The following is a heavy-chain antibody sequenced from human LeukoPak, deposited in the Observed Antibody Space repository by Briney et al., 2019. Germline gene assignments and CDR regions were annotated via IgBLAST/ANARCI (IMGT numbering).Heavy chain of an antibody. CDR2: IYPGDSDT. CDR3: ARRGDILTGSYYFDY. V-gene: IGHV5-51*01. D-gene: IGHD3-9*01. J-gene: IGHJ4*02. CDR1: GYSFTSYW. Sequence: GESLKISCKGSGYSFTSYWIVWVRQMPGKGLEWMGIIYPGDSDTRYSPSFQGQVTISADKSISTAYLQWSSLKASDTAMYYCARRGDILTGSYYFDYWGQGTLVTVSS.